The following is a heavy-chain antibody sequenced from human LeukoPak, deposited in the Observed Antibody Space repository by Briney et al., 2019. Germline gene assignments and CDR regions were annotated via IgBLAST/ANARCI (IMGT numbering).Heavy chain of an antibody. V-gene: IGHV1-46*01. Sequence: ASVKVSCKASGYTFTSYYMHWVRQAPGQGLEWMGIINPSGGSTSYAQKFQGRVTMTRDMSTSTVYMELSSLRSEDTAVYYCARDAPSIADPTDDAFDIWGQGTMVTVSS. CDR1: GYTFTSYY. J-gene: IGHJ3*02. D-gene: IGHD6-6*01. CDR2: INPSGGST. CDR3: ARDAPSIADPTDDAFDI.